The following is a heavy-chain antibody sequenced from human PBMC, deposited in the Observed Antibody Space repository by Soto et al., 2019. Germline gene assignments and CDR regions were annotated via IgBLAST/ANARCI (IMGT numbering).Heavy chain of an antibody. J-gene: IGHJ4*02. V-gene: IGHV1-69*06. Sequence: QVQLVQSGAEVKKTGSSVKVSCKTSGDTFNRYTISWVRQAPGQGLEWMGGIIPIFGTTNYAQKFQGRVTINADKSTSTAYMELRSLRSEDTAFYFCARNSDIAAPFDYWGQGTLVTVSS. CDR3: ARNSDIAAPFDY. CDR1: GDTFNRYT. CDR2: IIPIFGTT. D-gene: IGHD6-13*01.